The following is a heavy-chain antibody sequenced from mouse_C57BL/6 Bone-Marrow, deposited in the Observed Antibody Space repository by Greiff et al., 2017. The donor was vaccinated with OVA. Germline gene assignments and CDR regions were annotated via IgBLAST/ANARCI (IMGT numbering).Heavy chain of an antibody. J-gene: IGHJ2*01. Sequence: VQLQQSGAELARPGASVKLSCKASGYTFTSYGISWVKQRTGQGLEWIGEIYPRSGNTYYNEKFKGKAILTADKSSSTAYMELRSLTSEDSAVYYCTRSYSNYGDFDYWGQGTTLTVSS. CDR3: TRSYSNYGDFDY. CDR1: GYTFTSYG. D-gene: IGHD2-5*01. V-gene: IGHV1-81*01. CDR2: IYPRSGNT.